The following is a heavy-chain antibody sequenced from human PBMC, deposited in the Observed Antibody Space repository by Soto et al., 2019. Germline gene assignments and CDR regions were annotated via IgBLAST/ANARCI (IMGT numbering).Heavy chain of an antibody. CDR2: IKSRAENFAP. Sequence: EVQLVESGGGLVQPGGSLKISCAASGFALSDSAVHWVRQAPGKGLEWVGRIKSRAENFAPAFAASVSGRFTIFRDDSTNTASLQMTGLKTEDTAVYFCTRLSRSEVFWFDPWGQGTLVTVSS. CDR1: GFALSDSA. CDR3: TRLSRSEVFWFDP. J-gene: IGHJ5*02. V-gene: IGHV3-73*02.